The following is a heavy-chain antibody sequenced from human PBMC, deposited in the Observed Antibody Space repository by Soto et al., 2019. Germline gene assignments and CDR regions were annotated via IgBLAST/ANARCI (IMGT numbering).Heavy chain of an antibody. CDR3: ARAHDYGSTSSRSDNYFDL. D-gene: IGHD3-10*01. CDR2: VSYAGDNE. J-gene: IGHJ2*01. CDR1: GFTFSNYA. V-gene: IGHV3-30-3*01. Sequence: QMQLVESGGGVVQPGRSLRLSCAASGFTFSNYAMNWVRQAPGKGLELVAVVSYAGDNEFHSDSVKGRFTISRDNSQNKLSLQMNSLKAADTAGYYCARAHDYGSTSSRSDNYFDLWGRGSLVTVTS.